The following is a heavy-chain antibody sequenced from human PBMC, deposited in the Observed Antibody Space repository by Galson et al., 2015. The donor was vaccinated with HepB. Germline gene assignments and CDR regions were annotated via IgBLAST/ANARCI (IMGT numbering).Heavy chain of an antibody. J-gene: IGHJ3*02. Sequence: SLRLSCAASGFTFSSYGMHWVRQAPGKGLEWVAAISYDGSNKYYADSVKGRFTISRDNSKNTLYLQMNSLRAEDTAVYYCAKGPGGSYYEQSAFDIWGQGTMVTVSS. V-gene: IGHV3-30*18. D-gene: IGHD1-26*01. CDR1: GFTFSSYG. CDR3: AKGPGGSYYEQSAFDI. CDR2: ISYDGSNK.